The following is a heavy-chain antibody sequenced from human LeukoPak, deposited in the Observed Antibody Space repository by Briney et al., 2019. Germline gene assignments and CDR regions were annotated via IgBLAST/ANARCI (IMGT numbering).Heavy chain of an antibody. CDR1: GFTFSSYS. CDR3: ARSDYTDYYYSMGV. V-gene: IGHV3-48*04. D-gene: IGHD4-11*01. Sequence: GGSLRLSCAASGFTFSSYSMNWVRQAPGKGLEWVSYISSSSTIYYADSVKGRFTISRDNAKNSLYLQMNSLRAEDTAVYYCARSDYTDYYYSMGVRGKGTTVTVSS. CDR2: ISSSSTI. J-gene: IGHJ6*03.